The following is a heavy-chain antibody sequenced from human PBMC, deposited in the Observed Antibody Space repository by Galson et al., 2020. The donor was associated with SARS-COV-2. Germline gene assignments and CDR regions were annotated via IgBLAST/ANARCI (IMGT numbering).Heavy chain of an antibody. CDR1: GGSFSGYS. V-gene: IGHV4-34*01. CDR2: INIGGNT. D-gene: IGHD3-16*01. J-gene: IGHJ6*03. CDR3: ARGHRGVVPSPVLGLGPFYSYYYMDV. Sequence: SETLSLTCAVYGGSFSGYSWTWIRQAPGKGLEWIGEINIGGNTNYSPSLRSRLTISVDTSKNQVSLRLTSMTTADTAVYYCARGHRGVVPSPVLGLGPFYSYYYMDVWGKGTTVSVSS.